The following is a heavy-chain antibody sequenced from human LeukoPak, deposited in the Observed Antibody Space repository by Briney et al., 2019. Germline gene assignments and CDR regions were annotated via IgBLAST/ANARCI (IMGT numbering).Heavy chain of an antibody. J-gene: IGHJ5*02. V-gene: IGHV4-34*01. Sequence: SETLSLTCGLYGGSFTGYYWSWIRQPPGKGLEWIGEINHSGSTNYNPSLKSRVTISVDTSKNQSSLKLSSVTAADTAVYYCARQHRIAVAGTGWFDPWGQGTLVTVSS. CDR2: INHSGST. D-gene: IGHD6-19*01. CDR1: GGSFTGYY. CDR3: ARQHRIAVAGTGWFDP.